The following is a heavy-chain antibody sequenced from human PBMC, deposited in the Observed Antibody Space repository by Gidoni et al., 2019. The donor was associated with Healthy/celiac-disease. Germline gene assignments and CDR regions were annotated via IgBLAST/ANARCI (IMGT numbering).Heavy chain of an antibody. CDR1: GGHISSSNW. V-gene: IGHV4-4*02. CDR3: ATLAVAQPGGGDY. CDR2: IYHSGST. Sequence: QVQLQESGPGLVKPAGTLSLTGAVEGGHISSSNWWRWVRQPPGKGLEWIGDIYHSGSTNYNPSLNSRVTISVDTSKNQFSLQLSSVTAADTAVYYCATLAVAQPGGGDYWGQGTLVTVSS. J-gene: IGHJ4*02. D-gene: IGHD6-19*01.